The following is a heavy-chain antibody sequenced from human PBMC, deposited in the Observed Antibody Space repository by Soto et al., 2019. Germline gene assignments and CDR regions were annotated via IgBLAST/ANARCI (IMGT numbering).Heavy chain of an antibody. D-gene: IGHD4-17*01. J-gene: IGHJ5*02. CDR3: ASTTVTTLLNWFDH. V-gene: IGHV4-4*02. CDR2: IYHSGST. CDR1: GGSISSSNW. Sequence: PSETLSLTCAVSGGSISSSNWWSWVRQPPGKGLEWIGEIYHSGSTNYNPSLKSRVTISVDKSKNQFSLKLSSVTAADTAVYYCASTTVTTLLNWFDHWGPGTLVTVSS.